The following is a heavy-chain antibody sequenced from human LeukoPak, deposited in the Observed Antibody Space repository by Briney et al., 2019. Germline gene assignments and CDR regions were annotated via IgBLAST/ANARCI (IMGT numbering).Heavy chain of an antibody. CDR2: ISSSSSYI. Sequence: GGSLRLSCAASGFTFSSYNMNWVRQAPGKGLEWVSSISSSSSYIYYADSVKGRFTISRDNAKNSLYLQMNSLRAEDTAVYYCAMAPNQYYFDYWGQGTLVTVSS. V-gene: IGHV3-21*04. CDR3: AMAPNQYYFDY. D-gene: IGHD5-24*01. CDR1: GFTFSSYN. J-gene: IGHJ4*02.